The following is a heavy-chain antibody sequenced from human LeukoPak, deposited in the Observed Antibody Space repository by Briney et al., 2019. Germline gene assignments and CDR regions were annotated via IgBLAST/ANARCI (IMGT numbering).Heavy chain of an antibody. V-gene: IGHV4-59*01. CDR3: AKDLIGDYGDYAWSGWDY. D-gene: IGHD4-17*01. Sequence: SETLSLTCTVSGGSISSYYWSWIRQPPGKGLEWIGYIYYSGSTNYNPSLKSRVTISVDTSKNQFSLKLSSVTAADTAVYYCAKDLIGDYGDYAWSGWDYWGQGTLVTVSS. CDR2: IYYSGST. CDR1: GGSISSYY. J-gene: IGHJ4*02.